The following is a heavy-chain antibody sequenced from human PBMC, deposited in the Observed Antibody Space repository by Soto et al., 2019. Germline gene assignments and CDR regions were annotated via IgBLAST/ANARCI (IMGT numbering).Heavy chain of an antibody. CDR3: ARGGYYAYWYFDL. J-gene: IGHJ2*01. CDR2: INHSGST. Sequence: SETLSLTCAVYGGSFSGYYWSWIRQPPGKGLEWIGEINHSGSTNYNPSLKSRVTISVDTSKNQFSLKLSSVTAADTAVYYCARGGYYAYWYFDLWGRGTLVTVS. CDR1: GGSFSGYY. D-gene: IGHD3-22*01. V-gene: IGHV4-34*01.